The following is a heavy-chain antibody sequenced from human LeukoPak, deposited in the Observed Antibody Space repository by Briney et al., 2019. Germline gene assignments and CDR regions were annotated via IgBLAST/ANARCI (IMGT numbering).Heavy chain of an antibody. CDR3: AKDKGYSSSWYSAFDI. V-gene: IGHV3-9*01. D-gene: IGHD6-13*01. J-gene: IGHJ3*02. CDR1: GFTFDDYA. Sequence: PGGSLRLSCAASGFTFDDYAMHWVRHAPGKGLEWVSGISWNSGSIVYADSVKGRFTISRDNAKNSLYLQMNSLRAEDTALYYCAKDKGYSSSWYSAFDIWGQGTMVTVSS. CDR2: ISWNSGSI.